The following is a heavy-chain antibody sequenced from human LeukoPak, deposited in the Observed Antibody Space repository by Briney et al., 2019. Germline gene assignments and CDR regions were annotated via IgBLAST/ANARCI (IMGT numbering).Heavy chain of an antibody. CDR2: ISYDGSNK. V-gene: IGHV3-30-3*01. J-gene: IGHJ4*02. Sequence: AGGSLRLSCAASGFTFRSYAMHWVRQAPGKGLEWVAVISYDGSNKYYADSVKGRFTISRDNSKNTLYLQMNSLRAEDTAVYYCARGYYYDSGTAFSTGYWGQGTLVTVSS. CDR3: ARGYYYDSGTAFSTGY. CDR1: GFTFRSYA. D-gene: IGHD3-22*01.